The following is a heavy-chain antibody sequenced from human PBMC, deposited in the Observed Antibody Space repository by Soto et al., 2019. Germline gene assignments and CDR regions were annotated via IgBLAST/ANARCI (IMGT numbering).Heavy chain of an antibody. CDR1: GFTFSAYD. J-gene: IGHJ6*02. CDR2: LGAADDP. Sequence: EVQLVESGGGVVQPGGSLRLSCAASGFTFSAYDMHWVRQVPGKGLEWVSALGAADDPYYLRSVMGRFTISRENAKNSLYLQMNGLRAGDRAVYYCARAYSGRLPRLADYSYALDVGGQGTTVTVSS. CDR3: ARAYSGRLPRLADYSYALDV. V-gene: IGHV3-13*05. D-gene: IGHD2-15*01.